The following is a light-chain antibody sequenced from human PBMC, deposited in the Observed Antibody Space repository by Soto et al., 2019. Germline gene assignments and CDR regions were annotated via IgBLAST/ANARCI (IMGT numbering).Light chain of an antibody. Sequence: QSVLTQPPSVSGAPGQRATISCTGSDSNIGAGYGVHWYQQLPGTAPRLLMYGNNNRPSGVPDRFSGSKSGTSASLAIGGLQAEDEADYYCQTFDSSLSGFVVFGGGTKVTVL. J-gene: IGLJ3*02. CDR1: DSNIGAGYG. CDR2: GNN. CDR3: QTFDSSLSGFVV. V-gene: IGLV1-40*01.